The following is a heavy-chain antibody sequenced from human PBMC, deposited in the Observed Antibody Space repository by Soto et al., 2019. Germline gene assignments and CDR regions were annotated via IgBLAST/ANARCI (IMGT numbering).Heavy chain of an antibody. Sequence: QVQLVESGGGVVQPGRSLRLSCAASGFAFSSHGMHWVRQAPGKGLEWVAVIVYDGSEMYYADSVKGRFTISRDNSKNTLYLEVNSLRVEDTAVYYCARDDVYDDNGLDSWGQGTLVTVSS. D-gene: IGHD3-3*01. CDR2: IVYDGSEM. J-gene: IGHJ5*01. V-gene: IGHV3-33*01. CDR1: GFAFSSHG. CDR3: ARDDVYDDNGLDS.